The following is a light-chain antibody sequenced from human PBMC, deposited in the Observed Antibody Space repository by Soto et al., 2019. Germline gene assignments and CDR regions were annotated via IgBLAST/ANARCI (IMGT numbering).Light chain of an antibody. CDR1: SSDVGGHNY. V-gene: IGLV2-14*01. CDR2: DVS. Sequence: SVLTQPASVSGSPGQSITISCTGTSSDVGGHNYVSWYQQHPGKAPKLMIYDVSNRPSGVSNRFSGSKSGNTASLTISGLQAEDEADYYCSSYTSSSTLYVFGTGTKVTVL. CDR3: SSYTSSSTLYV. J-gene: IGLJ1*01.